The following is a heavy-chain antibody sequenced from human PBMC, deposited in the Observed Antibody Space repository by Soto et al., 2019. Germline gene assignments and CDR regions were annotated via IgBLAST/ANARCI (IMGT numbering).Heavy chain of an antibody. CDR3: ARQYYDSSGYPAKSYYYYYGMDV. J-gene: IGHJ6*02. D-gene: IGHD3-22*01. Sequence: ASVKVSCKASGYTFTGYYMHWVRQAPGQGLEWVGWINPNSGGTNYAQKFQGWVTMTRDTSISTAYMELSRLRSDDTAVYYCARQYYDSSGYPAKSYYYYYGMDVWGQGTTVSVSS. CDR2: INPNSGGT. CDR1: GYTFTGYY. V-gene: IGHV1-2*04.